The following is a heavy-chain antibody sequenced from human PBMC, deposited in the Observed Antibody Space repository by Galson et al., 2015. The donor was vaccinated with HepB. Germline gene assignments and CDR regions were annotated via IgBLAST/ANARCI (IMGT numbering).Heavy chain of an antibody. D-gene: IGHD5/OR15-5a*01. CDR2: IKTDGSEK. V-gene: IGHV3-7*05. CDR1: GFTFSNFW. CDR3: ARDSVMCTGCAFDV. J-gene: IGHJ3*01. Sequence: SLRLSCAASGFTFSNFWMSWVRQAPGKGLEWVANIKTDGSEKYYVDAVKGRFTISRDNAKTSLYLQMNTLRAEDTAVYYCARDSVMCTGCAFDVWGQGTLVTVSS.